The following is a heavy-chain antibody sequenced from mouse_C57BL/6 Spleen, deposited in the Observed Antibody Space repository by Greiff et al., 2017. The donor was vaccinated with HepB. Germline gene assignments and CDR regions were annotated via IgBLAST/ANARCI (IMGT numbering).Heavy chain of an antibody. CDR1: GYTFTDYY. CDR2: INPNNGGT. Sequence: EVQLQQSGPELVKPGASVKISCKASGYTFTDYYMNWVKQSHGKSLEWIGDINPNNGGTSYNQKFKGKATLTVDKSSSTAYMELRSLTSEDSAVYYCARCRITTGVGGFDYWGQGTTLTVSS. CDR3: ARCRITTGVGGFDY. J-gene: IGHJ2*01. V-gene: IGHV1-26*01. D-gene: IGHD1-1*01.